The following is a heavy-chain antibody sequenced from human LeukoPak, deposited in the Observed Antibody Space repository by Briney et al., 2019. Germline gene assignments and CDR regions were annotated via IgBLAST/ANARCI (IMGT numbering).Heavy chain of an antibody. V-gene: IGHV1-2*02. CDR2: INHNSGGT. D-gene: IGHD6-19*01. CDR1: GYTFTGYY. Sequence: ASVKVSCKASGYTFTGYYMHWVRQAAGQGLEWMGWINHNSGGTNYAQKFQGRVTMTRDTSISTAYMELSRLRSDDTAVYYCARDSSGWYQTGAFDIWGQGTMVTVSS. CDR3: ARDSSGWYQTGAFDI. J-gene: IGHJ3*02.